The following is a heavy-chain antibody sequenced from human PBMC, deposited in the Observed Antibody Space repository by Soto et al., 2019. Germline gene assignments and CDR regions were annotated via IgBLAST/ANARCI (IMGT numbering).Heavy chain of an antibody. V-gene: IGHV4-59*01. CDR2: IYYSGST. CDR3: ARDSPGRGFDP. D-gene: IGHD1-1*01. CDR1: GGSISSYY. J-gene: IGHJ5*02. Sequence: SETLSLTCTVSGGSISSYYWSWIRQPPGKGLEWIGYIYYSGSTNYNPSLKSRVTISVDTSKNQFPLKLSSVTAADTAVYYCARDSPGRGFDPWGQGTLVTVSS.